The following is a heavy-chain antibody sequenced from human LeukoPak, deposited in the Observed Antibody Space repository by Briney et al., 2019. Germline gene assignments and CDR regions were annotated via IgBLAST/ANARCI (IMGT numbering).Heavy chain of an antibody. D-gene: IGHD6-6*01. V-gene: IGHV4-4*07. CDR3: ARDDRIAARPSN. CDR1: GGSISSYY. Sequence: PSETLSLTCTVSGGSISSYYWSWIRQPAGKGLEWIGRIYTSGSTNYNPSLKSRVTMSVDTSKKQFSLKLNSVTAADTAVYYCARDDRIAARPSNWGQGTLVTVSS. CDR2: IYTSGST. J-gene: IGHJ4*02.